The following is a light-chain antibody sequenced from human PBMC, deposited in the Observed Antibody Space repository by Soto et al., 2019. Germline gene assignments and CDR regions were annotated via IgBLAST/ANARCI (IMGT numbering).Light chain of an antibody. V-gene: IGKV3-15*01. CDR3: QQYDNWSPYT. CDR2: GAS. CDR1: QSIRSN. Sequence: EIVLTPSPATLSVSPGERATLSCRTSQSIRSNLAWYQQKPGQPPRLLINGASTRAPGIPARFSGSGSGTEFTLTISSLQPEDVAVYYCQQYDNWSPYTFGQGTRLEI. J-gene: IGKJ5*01.